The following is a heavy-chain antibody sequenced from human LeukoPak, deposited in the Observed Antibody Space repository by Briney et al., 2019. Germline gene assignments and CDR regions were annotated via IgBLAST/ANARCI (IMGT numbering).Heavy chain of an antibody. V-gene: IGHV3-74*01. Sequence: GGSLRLSCAASGFTFSSYWMHWVRQAPGRGLVWVSRINSDGSTTNYADSVKGRFTISRDTVKNTVDLQMNSLRAEDTTVYYCTRSSRYDSLNMDVWGKGTTVTVSS. CDR1: GFTFSSYW. D-gene: IGHD3-16*02. CDR3: TRSSRYDSLNMDV. J-gene: IGHJ6*03. CDR2: INSDGSTT.